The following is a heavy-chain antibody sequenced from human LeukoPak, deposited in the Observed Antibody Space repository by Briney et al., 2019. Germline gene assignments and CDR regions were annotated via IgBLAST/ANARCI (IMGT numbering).Heavy chain of an antibody. V-gene: IGHV3-33*01. J-gene: IGHJ4*02. D-gene: IGHD6-19*01. CDR1: GFSFGSYA. CDR2: IWFDGSNK. CDR3: ARGGSGWTFDY. Sequence: PGGSLRLSCAASGFSFGSYAIHWVRQAPGKGLEWVAVIWFDGSNKYYADSVKGRFAISRDNSKNTLYLQMNTLRAEDTAVYYCARGGSGWTFDYWGQGTLVTVSS.